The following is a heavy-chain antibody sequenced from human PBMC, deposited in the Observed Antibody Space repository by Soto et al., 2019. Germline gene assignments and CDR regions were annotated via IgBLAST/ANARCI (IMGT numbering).Heavy chain of an antibody. V-gene: IGHV1-69*06. Sequence: QMQLVQSGAEVKKPGSSVKVSCKASGGTLTNFINYPINWVRQAPGQGLEWMGGIVPNIGTVNYAQKFKGRDTITAKKSRGTAYMELSGLSSEDTALYYCGRRDPGVFLRYFDNWGQGTLVTVPS. CDR1: GGTLTNFINYP. CDR3: GRRDPGVFLRYFDN. CDR2: IVPNIGTV. J-gene: IGHJ4*02. D-gene: IGHD2-8*01.